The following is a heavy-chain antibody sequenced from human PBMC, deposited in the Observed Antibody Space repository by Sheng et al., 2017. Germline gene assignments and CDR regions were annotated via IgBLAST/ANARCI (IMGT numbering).Heavy chain of an antibody. CDR2: ISGGGGVT. CDR3: AKVGGRISCVSLTYF. CDR1: GFTFDTYA. V-gene: IGHV3-23*04. J-gene: IGHJ4*01. Sequence: EVQLVQSGGGSVPPGGSLRLSCEASGFTFDTYAMAWVRQAPGKGLEWVSTISGGGGVTYYAASVKGRFTISRDNFKNTLRLQMDSLSADDTAVYYCAKVGGRISCVSLTYF. D-gene: IGHD3-10*01.